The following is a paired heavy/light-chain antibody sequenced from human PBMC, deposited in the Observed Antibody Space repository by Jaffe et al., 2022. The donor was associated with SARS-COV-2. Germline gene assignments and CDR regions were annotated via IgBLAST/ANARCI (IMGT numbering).Light chain of an antibody. CDR1: NIGSKS. CDR3: QVWDSSRGVV. Sequence: SYVLTQPPSVSVAPGQTARITCGGNNIGSKSVHWYQQKPGQAPVLVVYDDSDRPSGIPERFSGSNSGNTATLTISRVEAGDEADYYCQVWDSSRGVVFGGGTKLTVL. V-gene: IGLV3-21*02. J-gene: IGLJ2*01. CDR2: DDS.
Heavy chain of an antibody. Sequence: EVQLLESGGGLVQPGGSLRLSCAASGFTFSSYAMSWVRQAPGKGLEWVSAISGSGGSTYYADSVKGRFTISRDNSKNTLYLQMNSLRAEDTAVYYCAKPGRVLRFLEWTLPPPSEGGMDVWGQGTTVTVSS. V-gene: IGHV3-23*01. D-gene: IGHD3-3*01. CDR1: GFTFSSYA. J-gene: IGHJ6*02. CDR2: ISGSGGST. CDR3: AKPGRVLRFLEWTLPPPSEGGMDV.